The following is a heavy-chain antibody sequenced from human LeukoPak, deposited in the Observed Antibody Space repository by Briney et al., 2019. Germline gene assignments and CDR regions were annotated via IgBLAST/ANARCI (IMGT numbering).Heavy chain of an antibody. Sequence: PGGSLRLSCAASGFTISSDYMSWVRQAPGKGLEWVSVIYTGGTAYYTDSLKGRFTVSRDNSKNTLYLQTDSLRVEDTAIYYCARDVSMAYWGQGTLVTVSS. J-gene: IGHJ4*02. V-gene: IGHV3-53*01. D-gene: IGHD2-8*01. CDR3: ARDVSMAY. CDR1: GFTISSDY. CDR2: IYTGGTA.